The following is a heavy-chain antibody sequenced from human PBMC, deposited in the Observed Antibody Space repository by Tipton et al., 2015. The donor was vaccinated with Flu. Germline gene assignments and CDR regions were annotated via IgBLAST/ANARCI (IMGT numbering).Heavy chain of an antibody. D-gene: IGHD7-27*01. CDR1: GFTFSSYE. J-gene: IGHJ4*02. Sequence: QLVQSGGGLVQPGGSLRLSCAASGFTFSSYEMNWVRQAPGKGLEWLSYISSSGSTISYADSVRGRFTISRDNTKKSLYLQLNSLRAEDTAIYYCATLTGDDYWGLGITVTVSS. CDR3: ATLTGDDY. V-gene: IGHV3-48*03. CDR2: ISSSGSTI.